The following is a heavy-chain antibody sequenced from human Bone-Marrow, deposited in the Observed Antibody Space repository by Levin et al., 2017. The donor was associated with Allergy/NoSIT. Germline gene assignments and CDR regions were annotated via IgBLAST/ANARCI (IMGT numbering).Heavy chain of an antibody. V-gene: IGHV3-74*01. Sequence: SCEASGFTLSHHWMHWVRQAPGKGLVWVSRINFDGSSTAYADSVKGRFTISRDNAKNTLYLQMNSLRAEDTAVYFCVRDDYADYWGQGTQVTVSS. J-gene: IGHJ4*02. CDR2: INFDGSST. D-gene: IGHD4-17*01. CDR3: VRDDYADY. CDR1: GFTLSHHW.